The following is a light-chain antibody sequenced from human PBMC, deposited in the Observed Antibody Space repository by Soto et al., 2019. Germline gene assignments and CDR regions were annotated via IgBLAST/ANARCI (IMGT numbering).Light chain of an antibody. V-gene: IGKV2-30*02. J-gene: IGKJ5*01. Sequence: DVVMTQSPLSLPVTLGQPATISCRSIQSLVHSDGIAYFSWFQQRPGRSPRRLIYKVSNRDSGVPARFSGSGSGIDFALKISRVEAEDVGFYYCIQGTHWPITFAQGTRLEIK. CDR1: QSLVHSDGIAY. CDR2: KVS. CDR3: IQGTHWPIT.